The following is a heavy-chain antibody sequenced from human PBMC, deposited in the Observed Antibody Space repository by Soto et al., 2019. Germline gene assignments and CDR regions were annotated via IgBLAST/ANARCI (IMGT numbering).Heavy chain of an antibody. CDR1: GFTFSNAW. D-gene: IGHD1-7*01. Sequence: EVQLVESGGGLVKPGGSLRLSCAASGFTFSNAWMTWVRQAPGKGLEWVGRIKTKSDGGTTDYAAPVKGRFTISRDDSKATLYLQMNGLKTEDTAGYYCMTGGYDWNYDPIDYCGQGTLVTVSS. J-gene: IGHJ4*02. V-gene: IGHV3-15*01. CDR3: MTGGYDWNYDPIDY. CDR2: IKTKSDGGTT.